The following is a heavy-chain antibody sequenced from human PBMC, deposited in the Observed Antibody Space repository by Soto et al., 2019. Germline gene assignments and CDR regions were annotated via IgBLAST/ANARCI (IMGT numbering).Heavy chain of an antibody. Sequence: GGALRRSCAPSGFTFNNYAMSWVRQAPGKGLEWGSGIGSDGSTYYADSVKGRFAISRDNAKNSLYLQMNSLRAEDTAVYYCARLSMEQWLLSPPYPSYGIDFSCQGPSVSGSS. CDR1: GFTFNNYA. V-gene: IGHV3-23*01. J-gene: IGHJ6*02. CDR3: ARLSMEQWLLSPPYPSYGIDF. CDR2: IGSDGST. D-gene: IGHD6-19*01.